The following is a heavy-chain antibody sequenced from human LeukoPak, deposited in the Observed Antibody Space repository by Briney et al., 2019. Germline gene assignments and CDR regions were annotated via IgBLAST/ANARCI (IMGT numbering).Heavy chain of an antibody. J-gene: IGHJ4*02. CDR3: ARESPGYCSSASCYPY. Sequence: GRSLRLSAAASGFTFNSYAMHWVRQAPGKGLVWVAFISYVGRHTSTADSVKGRFTISRDNSKSTLYLQINSLRAEDTAMYFCARESPGYCSSASCYPYWGQGTLVTVSS. CDR2: ISYVGRHT. CDR1: GFTFNSYA. V-gene: IGHV3-30*04. D-gene: IGHD2-2*01.